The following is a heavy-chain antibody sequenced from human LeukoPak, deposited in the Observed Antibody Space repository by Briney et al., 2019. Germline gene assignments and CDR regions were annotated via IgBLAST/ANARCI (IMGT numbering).Heavy chain of an antibody. CDR1: GGSISSSSYY. CDR2: IYYSGST. Sequence: SETLSLTCTVSGGSISSSSYYWGWIRQPPGKGLEWIGSIYYSGSTYYNPSLKSRVTISVDTSKNQFSLKLSSVTAADTAVYYYAREVGVVAATSNYWFDPWGQGTLVTVSS. D-gene: IGHD2-15*01. J-gene: IGHJ5*02. CDR3: AREVGVVAATSNYWFDP. V-gene: IGHV4-39*07.